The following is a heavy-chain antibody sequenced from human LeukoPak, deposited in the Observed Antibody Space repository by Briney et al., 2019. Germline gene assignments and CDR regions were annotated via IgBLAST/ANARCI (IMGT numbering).Heavy chain of an antibody. CDR2: ISSSSSYI. V-gene: IGHV3-21*01. D-gene: IGHD3-22*01. J-gene: IGHJ6*02. Sequence: GGSLRLSCAASGFTFSSYSMNWVRQAPGKGLEWVSSISSSSSYIYYADSVKGRFTISRDNAKNSLYLQMNSLRAEDTAVYYCASRYYDSSGYYYPYYFYYAMDVWGQGTTVTVSS. CDR1: GFTFSSYS. CDR3: ASRYYDSSGYYYPYYFYYAMDV.